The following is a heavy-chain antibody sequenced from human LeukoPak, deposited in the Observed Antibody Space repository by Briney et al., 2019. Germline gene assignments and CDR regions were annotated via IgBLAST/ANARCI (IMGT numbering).Heavy chain of an antibody. V-gene: IGHV3-33*01. D-gene: IGHD3-22*01. CDR3: ARDAYYYDSSGYYPLDY. Sequence: GGSLRLSCAASGFTFSNYGMHWVRQAPGKGLEWVAIIWYDGSNKYYADSVKGRFTISRDNSKNTLYLQMNSLRAEDTAVYYCARDAYYYDSSGYYPLDYWGQGTLVTVSS. CDR2: IWYDGSNK. CDR1: GFTFSNYG. J-gene: IGHJ4*02.